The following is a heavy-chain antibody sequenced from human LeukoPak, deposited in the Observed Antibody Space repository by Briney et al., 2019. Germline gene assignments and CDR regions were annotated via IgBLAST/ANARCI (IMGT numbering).Heavy chain of an antibody. V-gene: IGHV3-23*01. Sequence: PGGSLRLSCAASGFTFSTYAMSWVRQAPGKGWEWSSPIRVRGGTTYYADSVKGRFTISRDNSKNTLHLQMNSLRAEDTAVYYCAKDLHLGYCGGGSCYGFDYWGQGTLVTVSS. CDR3: AKDLHLGYCGGGSCYGFDY. J-gene: IGHJ4*02. D-gene: IGHD2-15*01. CDR1: GFTFSTYA. CDR2: IRVRGGTT.